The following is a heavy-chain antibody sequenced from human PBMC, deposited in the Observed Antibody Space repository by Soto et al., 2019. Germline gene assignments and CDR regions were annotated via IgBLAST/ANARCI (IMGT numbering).Heavy chain of an antibody. CDR3: AHRPLVGSGTRGFAWFAP. V-gene: IGHV2-5*02. Sequence: QVTLKESGPTLVKPTQTLTLTCTFSGFSLSASGVAVGWIRQPPGKALEWLALSYWDDDKRYSPSLKSRLTTTKKPSKNQEVLTMTNMEPVDTPTYYCAHRPLVGSGTRGFAWFAPWGQGTLVTVSS. CDR1: GFSLSASGVA. CDR2: SYWDDDK. J-gene: IGHJ5*02. D-gene: IGHD6-13*01.